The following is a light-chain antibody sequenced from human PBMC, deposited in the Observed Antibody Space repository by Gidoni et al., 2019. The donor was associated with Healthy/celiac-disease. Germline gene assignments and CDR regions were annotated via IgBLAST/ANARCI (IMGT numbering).Light chain of an antibody. Sequence: QSALTQPASVSGSPGQSLTISCTGTSSDVGGYNYVSWYQQHPGKAPKLMIYDVSNRPSGVSNRFSGSKSGNTASLTISGLQAEDEADYYCSSFAVFGGGTKLTVL. CDR2: DVS. J-gene: IGLJ2*01. CDR1: SSDVGGYNY. CDR3: SSFAV. V-gene: IGLV2-14*01.